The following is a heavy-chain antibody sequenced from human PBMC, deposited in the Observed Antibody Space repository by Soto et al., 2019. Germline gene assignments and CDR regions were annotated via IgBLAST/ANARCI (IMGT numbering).Heavy chain of an antibody. Sequence: QLQLQESGSGLVKPSQTLSLTCAVSGGSISSGGYSWSWIRQPPGKGLEWIGYLYHSGSTYYNPSLNSRVTISVDRSKNQFSLKLSSVTAADTAVYYCARGGDGDYNYWGQGTLVTVSS. CDR2: LYHSGST. D-gene: IGHD4-17*01. CDR3: ARGGDGDYNY. J-gene: IGHJ4*02. CDR1: GGSISSGGYS. V-gene: IGHV4-30-2*01.